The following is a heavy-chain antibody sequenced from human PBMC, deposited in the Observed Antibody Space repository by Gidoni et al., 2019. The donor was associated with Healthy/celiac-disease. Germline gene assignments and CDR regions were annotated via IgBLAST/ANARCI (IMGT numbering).Heavy chain of an antibody. D-gene: IGHD1-26*01. J-gene: IGHJ4*02. CDR2: ISGSGGST. CDR3: AKVRSGSYHADY. Sequence: EVQLLESGGGLVQPGGALRLYCAASGFPFSSYAMSWVLQAPGKGLEWVSAISGSGGSTYYAASVKGRFTISRDNSKNTLYLQMNSLRAEDTAVYYCAKVRSGSYHADYWGQGTLVTVSS. V-gene: IGHV3-23*01. CDR1: GFPFSSYA.